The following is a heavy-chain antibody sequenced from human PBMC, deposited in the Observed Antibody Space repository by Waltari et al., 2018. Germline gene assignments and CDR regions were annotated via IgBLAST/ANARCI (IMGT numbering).Heavy chain of an antibody. CDR1: GGSISSSSYY. CDR3: ARPRETYYGGNSYYYFDY. Sequence: QLQLQESGPGLVKPSETLSLTCTVSGGSISSSSYYWGWIRQPPGKGLEWIGSIYYSGSTYYNPSLKSRVTISVDTSKNQFSLKLSSVTAADTAVYYCARPRETYYGGNSYYYFDYWGQGTLVTVSS. J-gene: IGHJ4*02. D-gene: IGHD2-15*01. CDR2: IYYSGST. V-gene: IGHV4-39*01.